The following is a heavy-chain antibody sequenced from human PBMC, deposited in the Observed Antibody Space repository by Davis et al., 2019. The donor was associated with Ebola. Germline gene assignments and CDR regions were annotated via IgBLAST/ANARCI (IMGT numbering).Heavy chain of an antibody. D-gene: IGHD3-10*01. V-gene: IGHV3-33*06. J-gene: IGHJ6*02. Sequence: PGGSLRLSCAASGFTFSSYGMHWVRQAPGKGLEWVAVIWYDGSNKYYADSVKGRFTISRDNSKNTLYLQMNSLRAEDTAVYYCAKDGNYGSGSYRYYYYGMDVWGQGTTVTVSS. CDR2: IWYDGSNK. CDR1: GFTFSSYG. CDR3: AKDGNYGSGSYRYYYYGMDV.